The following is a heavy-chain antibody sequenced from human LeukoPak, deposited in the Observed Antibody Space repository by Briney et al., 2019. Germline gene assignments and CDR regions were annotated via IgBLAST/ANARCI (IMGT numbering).Heavy chain of an antibody. CDR3: ARGVVPAVYYYYYYMDV. CDR2: IYYSGST. J-gene: IGHJ6*03. D-gene: IGHD2-2*01. Sequence: SETLSLTCTVSGGSISSSSYYWGWIRQPPGKGLEWIGSIYYSGSTYYNPSLKSRVTISVGTSKNQFSLKLSSVTAADTAVYYCARGVVPAVYYYYYYMDVWGKGTTVTVSS. CDR1: GGSISSSSYY. V-gene: IGHV4-39*07.